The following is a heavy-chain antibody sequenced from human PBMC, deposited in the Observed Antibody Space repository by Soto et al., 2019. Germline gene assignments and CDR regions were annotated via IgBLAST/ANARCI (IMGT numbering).Heavy chain of an antibody. V-gene: IGHV3-21*01. Sequence: EVQLVESGGALVKPGGSLRLSCAASGFTFSNYAMNWVRQAPGKGLEWVSSISSGSSFISYADSVKGRFTISRDNSNKSLYLEMKSLGTEDTAVYYCAREEVPNYDYSSCDASDFWGHGTMVTVSS. D-gene: IGHD3-3*01. J-gene: IGHJ3*01. CDR3: AREEVPNYDYSSCDASDF. CDR1: GFTFSNYA. CDR2: ISSGSSFI.